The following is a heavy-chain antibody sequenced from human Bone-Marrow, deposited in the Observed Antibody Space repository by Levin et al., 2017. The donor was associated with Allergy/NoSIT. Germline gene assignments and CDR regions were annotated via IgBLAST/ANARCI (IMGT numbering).Heavy chain of an antibody. CDR2: ISWNSGSI. D-gene: IGHD6-19*01. V-gene: IGHV3-9*01. Sequence: SLKISCAASGFTFDDYAMHWVRQAPGKGLEWVSGISWNSGSIGYADSVKGRFTISRDNAKNSLYLQMNSLRAEDTALYYCAKDRGSSGWYGGYFQHWGQGTLVTVSS. J-gene: IGHJ1*01. CDR3: AKDRGSSGWYGGYFQH. CDR1: GFTFDDYA.